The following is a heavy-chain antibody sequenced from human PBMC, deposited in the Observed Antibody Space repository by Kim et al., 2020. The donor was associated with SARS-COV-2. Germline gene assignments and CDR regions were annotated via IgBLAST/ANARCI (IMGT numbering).Heavy chain of an antibody. J-gene: IGHJ2*01. D-gene: IGHD6-19*01. CDR3: ATDRGYSSGWYNWYFDL. CDR1: GYTLTELS. Sequence: ASVKVSCKVSGYTLTELSMHWVRQAPGKGLEWMGGFDPEDGETIYAQKFQGRVTMTEDTSTDTAYMELSSLRSEDTAVYYCATDRGYSSGWYNWYFDLWGRGTLVTVSS. V-gene: IGHV1-24*01. CDR2: FDPEDGET.